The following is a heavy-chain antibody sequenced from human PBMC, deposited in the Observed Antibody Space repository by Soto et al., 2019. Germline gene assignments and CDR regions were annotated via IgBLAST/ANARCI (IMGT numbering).Heavy chain of an antibody. CDR3: AGVSSGFDP. V-gene: IGHV4-34*01. J-gene: IGHJ5*02. CDR2: INHSGST. D-gene: IGHD3-16*02. CDR1: GGSLSGYY. Sequence: QVQLQQWGAGLLKPSETLSLTCAVYGGSLSGYYWSWIRQPPGKGLEWIGEINHSGSTNYNPSLKSRVTISVDTSKNQFSLKLSSVTAADTAVYYCAGVSSGFDPWGQGTLVTVSS.